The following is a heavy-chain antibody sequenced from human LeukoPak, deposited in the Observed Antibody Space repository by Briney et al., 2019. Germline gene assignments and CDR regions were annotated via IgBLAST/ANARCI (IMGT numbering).Heavy chain of an antibody. CDR3: ARWSGDWFDP. CDR1: GFSLSTTGMR. Sequence: SGPALAKPTQTLTLTCTFSGFSLSTTGMRVSWIRQPPGMALEWLARIDWDDDKFYSTSLKTRLTISKDTSKNQVVLTMTNMDPVDTATYYCARWSGDWFDPWGQGTLVTVSS. V-gene: IGHV2-70*04. J-gene: IGHJ5*02. CDR2: IDWDDDK. D-gene: IGHD6-25*01.